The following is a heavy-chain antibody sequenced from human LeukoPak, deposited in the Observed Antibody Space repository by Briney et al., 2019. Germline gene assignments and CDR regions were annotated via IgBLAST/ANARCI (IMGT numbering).Heavy chain of an antibody. CDR2: TSDRGDYT. D-gene: IGHD1-7*01. CDR1: GFTFTSYS. V-gene: IGHV3-23*01. Sequence: GGSLRLSCAASGFTFTSYSKSWVRQAPGEGLEWVSGTSDRGDYTYYADSVKGRFTISRDSSKHTLFLQINSLRAEDTALYFCARKATYKGHYPLDYWGQGTLVTVSS. CDR3: ARKATYKGHYPLDY. J-gene: IGHJ4*02.